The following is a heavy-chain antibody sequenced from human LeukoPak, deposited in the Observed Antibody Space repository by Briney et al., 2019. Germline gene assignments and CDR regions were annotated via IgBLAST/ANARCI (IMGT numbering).Heavy chain of an antibody. J-gene: IGHJ3*02. V-gene: IGHV4-30-4*08. CDR1: GGSISSGDYY. CDR3: ARVTSSSWYFDAFDI. Sequence: SETLSLTCTVSGGSISSGDYYWSWIRQPPGKGLEWIGYIYYSGSTYYNPSLKSRVTISVDTSKNQFSLKLSSVTAADTAVYYCARVTSSSWYFDAFDIWGQGTMVTVSS. CDR2: IYYSGST. D-gene: IGHD6-13*01.